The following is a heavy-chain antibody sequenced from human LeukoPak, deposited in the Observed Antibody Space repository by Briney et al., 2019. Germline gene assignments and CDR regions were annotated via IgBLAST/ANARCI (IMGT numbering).Heavy chain of an antibody. Sequence: SETLSLTCTVSGGSISSYYWSWIRQPPGKGLEWIGYIYYSGSTNYNPSLKSRVTISVDTSKNQFSLKLSSVTAADTAVYYCARALSSSSVFDWGQGTLVTVSS. D-gene: IGHD6-6*01. CDR2: IYYSGST. CDR3: ARALSSSSVFD. CDR1: GGSISSYY. J-gene: IGHJ4*02. V-gene: IGHV4-59*01.